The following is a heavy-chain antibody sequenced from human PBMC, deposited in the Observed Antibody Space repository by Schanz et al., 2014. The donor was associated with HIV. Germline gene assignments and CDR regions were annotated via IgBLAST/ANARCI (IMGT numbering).Heavy chain of an antibody. CDR1: GFTFSSYW. V-gene: IGHV3-7*01. CDR3: VRENNPRATRAFDI. J-gene: IGHJ3*02. CDR2: KNQDGSEK. D-gene: IGHD1-20*01. Sequence: EVQLLESGGGLVQPGGSLRLSCAASGFTFSSYWMSWVRQAPGKGLEWLANKNQDGSEKYYVDSVKGRFTISRDNAKNSLYLQMNSLRVEDTAVYYCVRENNPRATRAFDIWGQGRVVTVSS.